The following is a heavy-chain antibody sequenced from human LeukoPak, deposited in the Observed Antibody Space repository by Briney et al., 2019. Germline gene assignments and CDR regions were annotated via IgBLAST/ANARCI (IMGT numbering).Heavy chain of an antibody. D-gene: IGHD2-2*01. CDR3: AKPRLGYCSSTRCYDFDY. V-gene: IGHV3-30*02. CDR1: GFTFSDYG. CDR2: TWYDGSTE. Sequence: GGSLRLSCAASGFTFSDYGMHWVRQAPGKGLEWVAFTWYDGSTEYYAESVKGRFTISRDNSKNTLYLQMNSLRSEDTAVYYCAKPRLGYCSSTRCYDFDYWGQGTLVTVSS. J-gene: IGHJ4*02.